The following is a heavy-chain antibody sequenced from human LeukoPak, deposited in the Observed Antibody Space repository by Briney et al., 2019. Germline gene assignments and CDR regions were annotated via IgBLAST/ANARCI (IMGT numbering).Heavy chain of an antibody. CDR3: ARRSSSWYYFDY. Sequence: PSETLSLTCTVSGGSISSSSYYWGWIRQPPGKGLEWIGSIYYSGSTYYNPSLKSRVTISVDTSKNQFSLKLSPVTAADTAVYYCARRSSSWYYFDYWGQGTLVTVSS. CDR2: IYYSGST. CDR1: GGSISSSSYY. V-gene: IGHV4-39*01. D-gene: IGHD6-13*01. J-gene: IGHJ4*02.